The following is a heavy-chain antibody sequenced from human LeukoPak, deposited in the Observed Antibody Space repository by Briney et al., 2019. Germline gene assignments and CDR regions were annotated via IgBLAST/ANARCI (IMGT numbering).Heavy chain of an antibody. J-gene: IGHJ3*02. Sequence: PGGSLRLSCAASGFTFSSYWMSWVRQAPGKGLEWVANIKQDGSEKYYVDSVKGRFTISRDNARDSVYLQMSSLRVEDTAVYYCASETQDVFDIWGQGTLVTVSS. V-gene: IGHV3-7*01. CDR3: ASETQDVFDI. CDR2: IKQDGSEK. CDR1: GFTFSSYW.